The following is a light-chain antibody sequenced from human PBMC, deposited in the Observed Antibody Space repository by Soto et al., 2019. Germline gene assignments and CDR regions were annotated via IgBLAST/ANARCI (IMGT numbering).Light chain of an antibody. V-gene: IGKV3-15*01. Sequence: EIVMPQSPATLSASPGERSTLSCRARQSVTSSSIAWYQQKHGQAPRLLIYGASTRATGIPARFSGSGSGTEFTLTISRLQSEDFAVYYCQQYNNWPPWTVGQGTKVDIK. CDR3: QQYNNWPPWT. CDR2: GAS. J-gene: IGKJ1*01. CDR1: QSVTSS.